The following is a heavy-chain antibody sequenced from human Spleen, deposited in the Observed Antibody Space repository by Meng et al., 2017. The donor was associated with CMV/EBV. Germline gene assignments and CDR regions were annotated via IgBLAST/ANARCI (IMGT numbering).Heavy chain of an antibody. CDR1: GFTFSNYA. D-gene: IGHD3-16*02. Sequence: GGSLRLSCAASGFTFSNYAMHWVRQAPGKGLEWVAFIRYDGSNKYYADSVKGRFTISRDNSKNTLYLQMNSLRTEDTAVYYCARGGYDYVWGSYHQFDYWGQGTLVTVSS. V-gene: IGHV3-30*02. J-gene: IGHJ4*02. CDR2: IRYDGSNK. CDR3: ARGGYDYVWGSYHQFDY.